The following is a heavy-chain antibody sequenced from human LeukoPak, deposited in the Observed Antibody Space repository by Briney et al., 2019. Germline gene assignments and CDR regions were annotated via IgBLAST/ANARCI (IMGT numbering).Heavy chain of an antibody. CDR2: IWYGGSNK. CDR1: GFTFSSYG. Sequence: GGCLRLSCAASGFTFSSYGMHWVRQAPGKGLEWVAVIWYGGSNKYYADSVKGRFTISRDNSKNTLYLQMNSLRAEDTAVYYCAREYCSSTSCLFDPWGQGTLVTVSS. J-gene: IGHJ5*02. D-gene: IGHD2-2*01. V-gene: IGHV3-33*08. CDR3: AREYCSSTSCLFDP.